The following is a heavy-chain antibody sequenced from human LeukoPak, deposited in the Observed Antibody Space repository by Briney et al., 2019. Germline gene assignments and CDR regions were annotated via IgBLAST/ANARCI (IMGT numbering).Heavy chain of an antibody. V-gene: IGHV4-39*07. CDR3: ARGLNWFDP. J-gene: IGHJ5*02. CDR1: GGSISSSSYY. Sequence: SETLSLTCTVSGGSISSSSYYWGWIRQPPGKGLEWIGSIYYSGSTYYDPSLKSRVTISVDTSKNQFSLKLSSVTAADTAVYYCARGLNWFDPWGQGTLVTVSS. CDR2: IYYSGST.